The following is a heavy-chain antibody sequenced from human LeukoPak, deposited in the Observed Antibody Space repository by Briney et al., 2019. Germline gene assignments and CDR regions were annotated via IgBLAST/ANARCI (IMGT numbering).Heavy chain of an antibody. Sequence: SETLSLTCAVYGGSGSGHYWSWIRQPPGKGLEWIGEINPSGSTNHNPSLKSRVTISVDTSKNQFSLKLISVTAADTAVYYCARGCSSGSYFEYWGQGTLVTVSS. CDR1: GGSGSGHY. V-gene: IGHV4-34*01. D-gene: IGHD3-10*01. CDR3: ARGCSSGSYFEY. CDR2: INPSGST. J-gene: IGHJ4*02.